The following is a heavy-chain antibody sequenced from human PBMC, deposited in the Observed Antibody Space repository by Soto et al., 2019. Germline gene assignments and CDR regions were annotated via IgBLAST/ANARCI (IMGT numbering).Heavy chain of an antibody. Sequence: QVHLVQSGVEVKTPGASVKVSCQASGYTFFTYDISWVRQAPGQGLQWMGWISTYSGDTKYAQKFPGRVTMTTDTSTTTAYLELRSLRSDDPAVYYCARHHGPTTSENWFDPWGQGTLVTVYS. CDR3: ARHHGPTTSENWFDP. CDR1: GYTFFTYD. J-gene: IGHJ5*02. CDR2: ISTYSGDT. V-gene: IGHV1-18*01. D-gene: IGHD5-12*01.